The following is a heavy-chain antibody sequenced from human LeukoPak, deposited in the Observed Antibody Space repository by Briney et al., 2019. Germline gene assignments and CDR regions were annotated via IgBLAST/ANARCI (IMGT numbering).Heavy chain of an antibody. CDR1: GGTFSSYA. V-gene: IGHV1-69*13. CDR2: IIPIFGTA. J-gene: IGHJ4*02. CDR3: ATPPSRLYDSSGYYYYFDY. D-gene: IGHD3-22*01. Sequence: ASVKVSCKASGGTFSSYAISWVRQAPGQGLEWMGGIIPIFGTANYAQKFQGRVTITADESTSTAYMELSSLRSEDTAVYYCATPPSRLYDSSGYYYYFDYWGQGTLVTVSS.